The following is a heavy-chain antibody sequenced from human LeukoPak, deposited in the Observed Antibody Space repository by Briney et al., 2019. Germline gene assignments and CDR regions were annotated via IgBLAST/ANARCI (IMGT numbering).Heavy chain of an antibody. J-gene: IGHJ5*02. V-gene: IGHV1-69*01. Sequence: PGGSLRLSCAASGFTFSSYAISWVRQAPGQGLEWMGGIIPIFGTANYAQKFQGRVTITADESTSTAYMELSSLRSEDTAVYYCARDHRTTFDRTTQYDWFDPWGQGTLVTVSS. CDR2: IIPIFGTA. CDR3: ARDHRTTFDRTTQYDWFDP. CDR1: GFTFSSYA. D-gene: IGHD2/OR15-2a*01.